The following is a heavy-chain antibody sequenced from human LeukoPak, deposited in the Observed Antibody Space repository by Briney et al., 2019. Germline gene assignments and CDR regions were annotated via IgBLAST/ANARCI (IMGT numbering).Heavy chain of an antibody. D-gene: IGHD1-26*01. CDR2: IYYSGST. CDR1: GASISSYY. Sequence: SETLSLTCTVSGASISSYYWSWLRQPPGKGPEWIGYIYYSGSTNYNPSLKSRVAISVDTSKNQVSLRLSSVTAADTAVYYCARGGSIVGTTPHDTFDIWGQGTVVTVSS. CDR3: ARGGSIVGTTPHDTFDI. V-gene: IGHV4-59*12. J-gene: IGHJ3*02.